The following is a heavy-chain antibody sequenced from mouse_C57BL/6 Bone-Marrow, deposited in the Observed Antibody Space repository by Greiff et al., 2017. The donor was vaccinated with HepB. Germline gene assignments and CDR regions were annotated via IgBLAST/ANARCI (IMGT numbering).Heavy chain of an antibody. V-gene: IGHV1-22*01. CDR2: INPNNGGT. CDR1: GYTFTDYN. CDR3: ARGKTYYGSSPNWDGFS. D-gene: IGHD1-1*01. Sequence: EVQLQQSGPELVKPGASVKMSCKASGYTFTDYNMHWVKQSHGKSLEWIGYINPNNGGTSYNQKFKGKATLTVNKSSSTAYMELRSLTSEDSAVYYCARGKTYYGSSPNWDGFSWGQGTSVTVSS. J-gene: IGHJ4*01.